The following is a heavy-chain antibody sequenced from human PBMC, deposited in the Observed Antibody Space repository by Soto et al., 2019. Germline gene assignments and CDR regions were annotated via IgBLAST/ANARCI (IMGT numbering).Heavy chain of an antibody. Sequence: EVQLVESGGGLVQPGRSLRLSCAASGFTFDDYTMHWVRQAPGKGLEWVSGISWNSGSVGYADSVKGRFTISRDNAKNSLYLQMNSLRAEDTALYHCAKLRYSSGWMYYSDYWGQGTLVTVSS. CDR2: ISWNSGSV. CDR1: GFTFDDYT. D-gene: IGHD6-19*01. CDR3: AKLRYSSGWMYYSDY. J-gene: IGHJ4*02. V-gene: IGHV3-9*01.